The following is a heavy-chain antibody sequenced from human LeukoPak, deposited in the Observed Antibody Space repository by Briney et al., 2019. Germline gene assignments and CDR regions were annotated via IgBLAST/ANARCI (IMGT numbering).Heavy chain of an antibody. Sequence: SSETLSLTCTVSGGSISSYYWSWIRQPPGKGLEWIGYIYYSGSTNYNPSLKSRVTISVDTSKNQFSLKLSSVTAADTAVYYCARDGRGLVLRSSPLDYWGQGTLVTVSS. V-gene: IGHV4-59*01. CDR2: IYYSGST. D-gene: IGHD2-15*01. J-gene: IGHJ4*02. CDR3: ARDGRGLVLRSSPLDY. CDR1: GGSISSYY.